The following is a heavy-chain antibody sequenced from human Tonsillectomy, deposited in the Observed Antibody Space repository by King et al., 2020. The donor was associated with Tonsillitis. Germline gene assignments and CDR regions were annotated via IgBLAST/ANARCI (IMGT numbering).Heavy chain of an antibody. D-gene: IGHD6-13*01. CDR2: ISRSGDTT. CDR1: EFTFNTYA. Sequence: VQLVESGGGLLQPGGSLRLSCAVSEFTFNTYAMNWVRQAPGKGLEWVSSISRSGDTTYYADSVKGRFTISRDNSKNTLFLQMNNLRAEDTAVDYCAKAKGGHSSSWLAIDYWGQGTLVTVPS. V-gene: IGHV3-23*04. CDR3: AKAKGGHSSSWLAIDY. J-gene: IGHJ4*02.